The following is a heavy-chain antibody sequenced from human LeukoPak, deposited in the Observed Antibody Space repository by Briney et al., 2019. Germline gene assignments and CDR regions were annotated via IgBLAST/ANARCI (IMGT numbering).Heavy chain of an antibody. Sequence: PGGSLRLSCAASGFTLSSYPMHWVRQAPGKGLEWLAVIAYDGSITLYTDSVKGRFTISRDSSKNTLYLQMNSLRTEDTAVYYCARDDGDYDFDYWGQGTLVTVSS. D-gene: IGHD4-17*01. V-gene: IGHV3-30-3*01. CDR2: IAYDGSIT. CDR1: GFTLSSYP. CDR3: ARDDGDYDFDY. J-gene: IGHJ4*02.